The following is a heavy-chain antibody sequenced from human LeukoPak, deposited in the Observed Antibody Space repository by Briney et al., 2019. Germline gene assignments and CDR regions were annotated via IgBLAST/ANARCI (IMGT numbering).Heavy chain of an antibody. CDR3: ARSGTYCSSTSCYPHYYYYYGMDV. J-gene: IGHJ6*02. CDR1: GGSISSYY. V-gene: IGHV4-59*01. CDR2: IDYSGST. Sequence: SETLSFTCTVSGGSISSYYWSWIRQPPGKGLGWIGFIDYSGSTNYNPSLKSRVTVSVDTSKNQFSLKLSSVTAADTAVYYCARSGTYCSSTSCYPHYYYYYGMDVWGQGTTVTVSS. D-gene: IGHD2-2*01.